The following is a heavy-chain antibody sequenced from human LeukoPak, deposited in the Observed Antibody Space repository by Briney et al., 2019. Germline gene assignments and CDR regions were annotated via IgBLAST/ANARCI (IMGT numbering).Heavy chain of an antibody. CDR3: AREGSITMVRGVINY. V-gene: IGHV1-18*01. CDR2: ISAYNGNT. D-gene: IGHD3-10*01. Sequence: ASVKVSCKASGYTFTSYGISWVRQAPGQGLEWMGWISAYNGNTNYAQKLQGRVTMTTDTSTSTAYMELRRLRSDDTAVYYCAREGSITMVRGVINYWGKGTLVTVSS. CDR1: GYTFTSYG. J-gene: IGHJ4*02.